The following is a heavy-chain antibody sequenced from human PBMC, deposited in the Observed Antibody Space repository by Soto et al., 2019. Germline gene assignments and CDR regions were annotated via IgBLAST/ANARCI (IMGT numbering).Heavy chain of an antibody. CDR1: GFTFSSYG. D-gene: IGHD1-26*01. Sequence: QVQLVESGGGVVQPGRSLRLSCVASGFTFSSYGMHWVRQAPGKGLEWVAIISYDGSNTYYADSVKGRLTISRDNSKNTLYPQMDNLRGEYTSVYYCAKEGGLSGSYYISSSYYFDYWGQGTLVTVSS. J-gene: IGHJ4*02. V-gene: IGHV3-30*18. CDR2: ISYDGSNT. CDR3: AKEGGLSGSYYISSSYYFDY.